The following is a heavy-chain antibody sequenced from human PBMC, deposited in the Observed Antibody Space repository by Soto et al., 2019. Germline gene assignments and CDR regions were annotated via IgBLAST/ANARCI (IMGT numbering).Heavy chain of an antibody. V-gene: IGHV3-23*01. CDR3: AKKRYSSSWYETDYYYYYGMDV. D-gene: IGHD6-13*01. CDR2: ISGSGGST. J-gene: IGHJ6*02. CDR1: GFTFSSYA. Sequence: EVQLLESGGGLVQPGGSLRLSCAASGFTFSSYAMSWVRQAPGKGLEWVSAISGSGGSTYYADSVKGRFTISRDNSKNTLYLQTNSLRAEDTAVYYCAKKRYSSSWYETDYYYYYGMDVWGQGTTVTVSS.